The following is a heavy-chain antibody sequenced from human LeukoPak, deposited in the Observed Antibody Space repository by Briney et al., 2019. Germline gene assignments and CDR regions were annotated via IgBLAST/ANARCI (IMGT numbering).Heavy chain of an antibody. D-gene: IGHD4-11*01. V-gene: IGHV3-33*01. CDR1: GLILSSYG. J-gene: IGHJ4*02. CDR3: ARDAGGAFGNYVNYFDY. Sequence: GTSLRLSCAASGLILSSYGIHWVRQAPGKGLEWVAVIWYDGTNIYYGDSVKGRFSISRDNSKNTVYLQMDSLRAEDTAVYYCARDAGGAFGNYVNYFDYWGQRTLVTVSS. CDR2: IWYDGTNI.